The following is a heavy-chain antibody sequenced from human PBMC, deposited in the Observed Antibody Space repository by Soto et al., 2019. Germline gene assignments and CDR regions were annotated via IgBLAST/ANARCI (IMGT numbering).Heavy chain of an antibody. Sequence: GGSLRLSCAASVLTFSSYAMSWVRQAPGKGLEWVSAISGSGGSTYYADSVKGRFTISRDNSKNTLYLQMNSLRAEDTAVYYCAKDSHCTNGVCYTLDYFDYWGQGTLVTV. CDR2: ISGSGGST. CDR1: VLTFSSYA. V-gene: IGHV3-23*01. CDR3: AKDSHCTNGVCYTLDYFDY. D-gene: IGHD2-8*01. J-gene: IGHJ4*02.